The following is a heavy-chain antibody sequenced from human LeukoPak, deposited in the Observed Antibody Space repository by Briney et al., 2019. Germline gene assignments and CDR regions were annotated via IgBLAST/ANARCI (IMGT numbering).Heavy chain of an antibody. CDR2: IYYSGST. V-gene: IGHV4-59*01. CDR3: ARDSSGYPTY. D-gene: IGHD3-22*01. Sequence: SETPSLTCTVSGGSISSYYWSWIRQPPGKGLEWIGYIYYSGSTNYNPSLKSRVTISVDTSKNQFSLKLSSVTAADTAVYYCARDSSGYPTYWGQGTLVTVSS. CDR1: GGSISSYY. J-gene: IGHJ4*02.